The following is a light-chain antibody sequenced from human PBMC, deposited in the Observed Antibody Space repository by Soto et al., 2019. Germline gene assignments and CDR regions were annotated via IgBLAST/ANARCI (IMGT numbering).Light chain of an antibody. Sequence: EIVLTQSPVTLSLSPGERATLSCSSSQSVSSSHLAWYQQKPGQAPRLLISGASSRATGIPDRFTGSGSGTDFTLTISRLEPEDFAVYYCQQYGSSPRTFGQGTKVDIK. CDR2: GAS. J-gene: IGKJ1*01. V-gene: IGKV3-20*01. CDR3: QQYGSSPRT. CDR1: QSVSSSH.